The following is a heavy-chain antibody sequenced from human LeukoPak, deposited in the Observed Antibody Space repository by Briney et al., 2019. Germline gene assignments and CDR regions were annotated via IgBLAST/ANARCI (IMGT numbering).Heavy chain of an antibody. J-gene: IGHJ1*01. D-gene: IGHD4-11*01. CDR2: AYGDGSSQ. CDR1: GFPFSGYG. V-gene: IGHV3-33*01. CDR3: ATGGNFYYSH. Sequence: GGSLRFSCAASGFPFSGYGMHRVRQAPGKGLEWVAVAYGDGSSQYYADSVKGRFSISKDISKNTLSLQMNSLRAEDTAVYSCATGGNFYYSHWGQGTLVTVSS.